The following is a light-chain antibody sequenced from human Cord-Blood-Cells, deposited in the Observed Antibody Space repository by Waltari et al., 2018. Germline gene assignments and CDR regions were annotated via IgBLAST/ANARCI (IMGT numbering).Light chain of an antibody. CDR1: QSISSW. CDR2: KAS. Sequence: DIQMTQSPSTLSASVGDRVTITCRASQSISSWLAWYQQKPGKAPKLLIYKASSLASGVPSRCSGSGSGTEFTLTISSLHPDDFATYYCQQYNSYWTFGQGTKVEIK. CDR3: QQYNSYWT. J-gene: IGKJ1*01. V-gene: IGKV1-5*03.